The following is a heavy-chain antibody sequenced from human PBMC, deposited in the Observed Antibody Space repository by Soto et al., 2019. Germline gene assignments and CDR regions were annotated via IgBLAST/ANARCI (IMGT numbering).Heavy chain of an antibody. CDR3: ARGLLYAPPYVEY. Sequence: QVQLVQSGAEVKKPGSSVKVSCKASGDTFTTNSLNWVRQAPGQGLEWMGGIIPVVGTTKYAQKYQDRVTIAGAKSTNPAYMELSSLRSAGTAVYYCARGLLYAPPYVEYWGQGTPVTVSS. D-gene: IGHD2-8*01. CDR1: GDTFTTNS. V-gene: IGHV1-69*06. CDR2: IIPVVGTT. J-gene: IGHJ4*02.